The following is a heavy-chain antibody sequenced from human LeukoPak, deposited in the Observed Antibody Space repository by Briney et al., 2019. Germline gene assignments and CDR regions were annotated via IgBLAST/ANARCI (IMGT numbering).Heavy chain of an antibody. V-gene: IGHV4-61*05. CDR2: VYYSGST. Sequence: SGTLSLTCTVSGGSISSSSYYWSWIRQPPGKGLEWIGYVYYSGSTNYNPSLKSRLTISVGTSKNQFSLKLSSVAAADTAVYYCARGRRGRTGSLKHYYYGSGSYLDYWGQGTLATDPS. CDR1: GGSISSSSYY. CDR3: ARGRRGRTGSLKHYYYGSGSYLDY. D-gene: IGHD3-10*01. J-gene: IGHJ4*02.